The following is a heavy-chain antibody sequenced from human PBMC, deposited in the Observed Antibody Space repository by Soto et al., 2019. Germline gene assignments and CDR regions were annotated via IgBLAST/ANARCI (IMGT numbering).Heavy chain of an antibody. J-gene: IGHJ5*02. D-gene: IGHD5-12*01. V-gene: IGHV3-48*01. CDR3: TRDGS. CDR2: ISDSGSTI. CDR1: GFNFGSYA. Sequence: PGGSLRLSCTASGFNFGSYAMNWVRQTPDKGLEWLSYISDSGSTIHYADSVKGRFTISRDNAKNSLYLQMNSLRADDTAVYYCTRDGSWGQGTLVTVSS.